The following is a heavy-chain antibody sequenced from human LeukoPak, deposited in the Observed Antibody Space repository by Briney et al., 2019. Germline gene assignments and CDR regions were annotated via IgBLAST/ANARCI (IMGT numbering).Heavy chain of an antibody. D-gene: IGHD6-19*01. V-gene: IGHV3-48*01. Sequence: GGSLRLSCAASGFTFSSYRMNWVRQAPGKGLEWVSYISSSSSTIYYADSVKGRFTISRDNSKNTLYLQMNSLRAEDTAVYYCARGLRYSSGWYYFDYWGQGTLVTVSS. CDR2: ISSSSSTI. CDR3: ARGLRYSSGWYYFDY. J-gene: IGHJ4*02. CDR1: GFTFSSYR.